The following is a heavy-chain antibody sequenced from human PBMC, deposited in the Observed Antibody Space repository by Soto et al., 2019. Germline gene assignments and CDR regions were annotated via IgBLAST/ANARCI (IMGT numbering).Heavy chain of an antibody. CDR3: ARGGSSWHEGSFDY. Sequence: GGSLRLSCAASGFTFSSYGMHWVRQAPGKGLEWVAVIWYDGSNKYYADSVKGRFTISRDNAKNSLYLQMNSLRAEDTAVYYCARGGSSWHEGSFDYWGQGTLVTVSS. J-gene: IGHJ4*02. V-gene: IGHV3-33*01. D-gene: IGHD6-13*01. CDR2: IWYDGSNK. CDR1: GFTFSSYG.